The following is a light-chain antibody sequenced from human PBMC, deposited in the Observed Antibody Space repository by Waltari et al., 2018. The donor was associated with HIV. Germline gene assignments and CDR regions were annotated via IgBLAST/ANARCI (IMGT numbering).Light chain of an antibody. CDR2: KAS. CDR3: QQYNNFSWT. V-gene: IGKV1-5*03. Sequence: DIQMTQFPSTLSASVGYRVTITCRASQPIENQWLDWFQKKPGNAPNRLIYKASILETGVPSRFSGSGSGAVFTLTISSLQPDDFATYYCQQYNNFSWTFGQGTKVEIK. CDR1: QPIENQW. J-gene: IGKJ1*01.